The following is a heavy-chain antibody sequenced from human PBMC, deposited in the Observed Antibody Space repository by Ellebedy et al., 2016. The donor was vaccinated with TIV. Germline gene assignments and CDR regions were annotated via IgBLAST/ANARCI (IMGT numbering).Heavy chain of an antibody. CDR2: ISLSGSP. Sequence: MPSETLSLTCGVSGASFSGSYWSYIRQTPGKGLEWIGGISLSGSPNYNPSLRGRVTMSLDTSKNHFSLNLTSVTAADTAVYYCATAVRDDWSLSLWGQGTQVTVSS. CDR1: GASFSGSY. D-gene: IGHD3-9*01. J-gene: IGHJ4*02. V-gene: IGHV4-34*01. CDR3: ATAVRDDWSLSL.